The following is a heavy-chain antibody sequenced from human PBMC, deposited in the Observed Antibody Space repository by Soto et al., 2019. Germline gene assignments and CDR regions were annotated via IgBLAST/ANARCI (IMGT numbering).Heavy chain of an antibody. V-gene: IGHV3-21*01. CDR3: ARVGEVRYSSGWYDIDY. CDR1: GFTFSSYS. Sequence: PGGSLRLSCAASGFTFSSYSLNWVRQAPGKGLEWVSSISSSSSYIYYADSVKGRFTISRDNAKNSLYLQMNSLRAEDTAVYYCARVGEVRYSSGWYDIDYWGQGTLVTVST. CDR2: ISSSSSYI. J-gene: IGHJ4*02. D-gene: IGHD6-19*01.